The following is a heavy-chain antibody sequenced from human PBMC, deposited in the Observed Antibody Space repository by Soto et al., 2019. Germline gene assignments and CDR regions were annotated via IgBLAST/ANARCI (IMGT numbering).Heavy chain of an antibody. J-gene: IGHJ4*02. CDR2: ISGSGGST. Sequence: GGSLRLSCAASGFTVSSNYMTWVRQAPGKGLEWVSAISGSGGSTYYADSVKGRFTISRDNSKNTLYLQMNSLRAEDTAVYYCAKDLVLRYFDWLPQYFDYWGQGTLVTVSS. CDR1: GFTVSSNY. D-gene: IGHD3-9*01. V-gene: IGHV3-23*01. CDR3: AKDLVLRYFDWLPQYFDY.